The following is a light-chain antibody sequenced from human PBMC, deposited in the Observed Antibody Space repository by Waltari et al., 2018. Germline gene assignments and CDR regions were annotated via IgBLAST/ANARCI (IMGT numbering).Light chain of an antibody. CDR2: VNSDGSH. Sequence: LVLTQSPSASASLGASVKLTCSLPGEYSAYAIAWHQQHPLKGPRYLMTVNSDGSHKKGDGISERFSGSSSDLDRYLIISRLQSDDEADYFCQTWGTGIQVFGSGTKLTVL. CDR1: GEYSAYA. J-gene: IGLJ3*02. CDR3: QTWGTGIQV. V-gene: IGLV4-69*01.